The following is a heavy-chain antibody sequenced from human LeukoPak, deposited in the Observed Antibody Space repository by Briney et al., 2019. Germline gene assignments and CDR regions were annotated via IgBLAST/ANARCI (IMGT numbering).Heavy chain of an antibody. V-gene: IGHV1-46*01. J-gene: IGHJ4*02. Sequence: ASVKLTCKASGYTFTSYYMHWGRQAPAQGLEWMGIINPSGGSTSYAQTFQGRVTMTRDMYTSTVYMELSRLRSEDTAVYHCARAGSGGHNYFGGYWGQGTLVTVSS. CDR1: GYTFTSYY. CDR2: INPSGGST. CDR3: ARAGSGGHNYFGGY. D-gene: IGHD5-24*01.